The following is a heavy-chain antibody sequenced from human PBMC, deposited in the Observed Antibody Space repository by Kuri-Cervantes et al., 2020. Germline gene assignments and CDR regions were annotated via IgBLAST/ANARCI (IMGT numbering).Heavy chain of an antibody. CDR2: VYYSGST. CDR1: GGSISSSTYY. D-gene: IGHD3-10*01. V-gene: IGHV4-39*07. CDR3: ARDYDSGKVAPSD. J-gene: IGHJ4*02. Sequence: SETLSLTCSVSGGSISSSTYYWGWIRQPPGKGLDWIGTVYYSGSTYYNPSLKSRVTISVDTSKNQFSLKLRSVTAADTAVYYCARDYDSGKVAPSDWGQGTLVTVSS.